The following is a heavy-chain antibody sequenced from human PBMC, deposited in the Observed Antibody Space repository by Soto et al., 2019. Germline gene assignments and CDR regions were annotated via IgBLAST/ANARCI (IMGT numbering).Heavy chain of an antibody. CDR1: GFTFSNYD. CDR3: TTVILVAGVGY. CDR2: ITSHGHIT. V-gene: IGHV3-64*04. D-gene: IGHD6-19*01. J-gene: IGHJ4*02. Sequence: CSASGFTFSNYDMVWVRQAPGKGLEYISAITSHGHITYYAAPVKGRFTISRDDSKNTLYLQMNSLKTEDTALYYCTTVILVAGVGYWGQGTLVTVSS.